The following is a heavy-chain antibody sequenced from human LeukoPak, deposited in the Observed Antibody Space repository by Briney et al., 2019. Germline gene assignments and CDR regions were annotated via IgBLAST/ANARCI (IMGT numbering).Heavy chain of an antibody. CDR2: IWYDGSNK. D-gene: IGHD6-13*01. CDR1: GFTFSSYG. V-gene: IGHV3-33*01. CDR3: ARAPYSSSWDAFDI. J-gene: IGHJ3*02. Sequence: GGSLRLSCAASGFTFSSYGMHWVRQAPGKGLEWVAVIWYDGSNKYYADSVKGRLTISRDNSKNTLYLQMNSLRAEDTAVYYCARAPYSSSWDAFDIWGQGTMVTVSS.